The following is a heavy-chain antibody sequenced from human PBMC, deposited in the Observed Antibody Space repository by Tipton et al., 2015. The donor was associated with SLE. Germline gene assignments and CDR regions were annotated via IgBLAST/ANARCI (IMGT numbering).Heavy chain of an antibody. J-gene: IGHJ6*02. CDR2: ISSSGSTI. D-gene: IGHD3-3*01. V-gene: IGHV3-11*01. Sequence: GSLRLSCAASGFTFSDYYMSWIRQAPGKGLEWVSYISSSGSTIYYADSVKGRFTISRDNAKNSLYLQMNSLRAEDTAVHYCARDKVRFLEGYYYYGMDVWGQGTTVTVSS. CDR3: ARDKVRFLEGYYYYGMDV. CDR1: GFTFSDYY.